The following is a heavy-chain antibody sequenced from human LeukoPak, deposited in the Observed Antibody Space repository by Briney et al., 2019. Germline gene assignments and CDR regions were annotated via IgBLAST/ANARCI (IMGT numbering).Heavy chain of an antibody. Sequence: SETLSLTCTVSGGSISSGDYYWSWIRQPPGKGLEWIGYIYYSGSTYYNPSLKSRVTITVDTSKNQFSLKLSSVTAADTAVYYCAMDPYYYDSSGYYVDYWGQGTLVTVSS. D-gene: IGHD3-22*01. V-gene: IGHV4-30-4*08. CDR2: IYYSGST. CDR3: AMDPYYYDSSGYYVDY. CDR1: GGSISSGDYY. J-gene: IGHJ4*02.